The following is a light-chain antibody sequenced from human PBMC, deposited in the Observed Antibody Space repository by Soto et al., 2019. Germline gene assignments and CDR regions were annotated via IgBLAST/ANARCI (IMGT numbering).Light chain of an antibody. CDR1: QSVSSY. CDR3: QQRANWPLT. V-gene: IGKV3-11*01. CDR2: DAS. Sequence: ETVLTQSPATLSLSPGERATRSCRASQSVSSYLAWYQQKPGQAPRLLIYDASNRATGIPARFSGSWSGTDFTLTISSLEPEDYAVYYCQQRANWPLTFGQGTKLEIE. J-gene: IGKJ2*01.